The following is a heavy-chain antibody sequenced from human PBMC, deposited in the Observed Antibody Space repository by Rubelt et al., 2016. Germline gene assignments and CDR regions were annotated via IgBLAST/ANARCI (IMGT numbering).Heavy chain of an antibody. J-gene: IGHJ4*02. V-gene: IGHV4-34*01. Sequence: QVQLQQWGAGLLKPSETLSLTCAVYGGSFSGYYWGWIRQPPGKGLEWIGEINHSGSTYYNPSLKSRVTISVDTSKTQFSLKLGSVTAADTAVYYCARDEYSSSRSPKHWGQGTLVTVSS. CDR1: GGSFSGYY. CDR3: ARDEYSSSRSPKH. CDR2: INHSGST. D-gene: IGHD6-6*01.